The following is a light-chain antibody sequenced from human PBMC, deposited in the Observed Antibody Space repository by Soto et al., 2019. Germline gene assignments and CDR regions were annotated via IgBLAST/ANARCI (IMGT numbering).Light chain of an antibody. CDR2: EVS. CDR3: CSYTSSSTLV. Sequence: QSALTQPASVSGSPGQSITISCTGTSSDVGGYNYVSWYQQHPGKAPKVVIYEVSNRPSWISNRFSCSKSGNTASLTISWLHADDEADYYCCSYTSSSTLVFGGGTKLTVL. J-gene: IGLJ2*01. CDR1: SSDVGGYNY. V-gene: IGLV2-14*01.